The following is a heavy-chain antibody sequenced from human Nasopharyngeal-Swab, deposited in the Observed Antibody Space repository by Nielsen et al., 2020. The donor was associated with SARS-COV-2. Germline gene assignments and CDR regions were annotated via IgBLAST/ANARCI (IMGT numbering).Heavy chain of an antibody. CDR3: AKGAVEMATISLLDY. J-gene: IGHJ4*02. D-gene: IGHD5-24*01. Sequence: ESLKISCPASGFTFSSYAMSWVRQAPGKGLEWVSAISGSGGSTYYADSVKGRFTISRDNSKNTLYLQMNSLRAEDTAVYYCAKGAVEMATISLLDYWGQGTLVTVSS. CDR2: ISGSGGST. V-gene: IGHV3-23*01. CDR1: GFTFSSYA.